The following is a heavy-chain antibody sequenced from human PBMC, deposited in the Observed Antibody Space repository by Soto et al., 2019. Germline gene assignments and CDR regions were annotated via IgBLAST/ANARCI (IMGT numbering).Heavy chain of an antibody. CDR1: GFTFSSYA. CDR3: AKIHPPYSSSPLDY. Sequence: GWSLRLSCAASGFTFSSYAMSWVRQAPGKGLEWVSAISGSGGSTYYADSVKGRFTISRDNSKNTLYLQMNSLRAEDTAVYYCAKIHPPYSSSPLDYWGQGTLVTVSS. V-gene: IGHV3-23*01. J-gene: IGHJ4*02. CDR2: ISGSGGST. D-gene: IGHD6-6*01.